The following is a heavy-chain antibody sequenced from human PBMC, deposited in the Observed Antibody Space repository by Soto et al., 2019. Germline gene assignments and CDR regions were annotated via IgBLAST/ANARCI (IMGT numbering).Heavy chain of an antibody. CDR2: KYYRSQWFD. V-gene: IGHV6-1*01. CDR1: GDQLYGSNDD. J-gene: IGHJ4*02. D-gene: IGHD3-16*01. CDR3: ARELPYYESSDSCFDY. Sequence: PSPALSTSSDISGDQLYGSNDDWTWSWDCPYRGLEWQGRKYYRSQWFDDYAVSVKSRITVTPDTSKNQFSLHLNSVTPEDTAVYYCARELPYYESSDSCFDYWGKGALLAVSS.